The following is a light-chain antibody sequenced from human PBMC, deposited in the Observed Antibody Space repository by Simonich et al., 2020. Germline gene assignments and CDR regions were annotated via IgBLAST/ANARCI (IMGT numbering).Light chain of an antibody. CDR3: CSYAGSSTVV. J-gene: IGLJ2*01. Sequence: QSALTQPASVSGSPGQSITISCPGTSSDVGSYNLVSWYQQHPGKAPKHMIYEGSKRPAGGYKRFSGSKSGNTASLTISGLQAEDEADYYCCSYAGSSTVVFGGGTKLTVL. CDR2: EGS. V-gene: IGLV2-23*01. CDR1: SSDVGSYNL.